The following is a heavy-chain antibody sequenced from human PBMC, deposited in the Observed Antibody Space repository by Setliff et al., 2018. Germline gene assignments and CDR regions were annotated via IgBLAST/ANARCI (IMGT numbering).Heavy chain of an antibody. CDR2: FYSGGST. CDR3: AKGGALLYYFDF. J-gene: IGHJ4*02. V-gene: IGHV3-53*01. D-gene: IGHD2-15*01. CDR1: GLIVSSNY. Sequence: GGSLSLSCAASGLIVSSNYMSWVRQAPGKGLERVSVFYSGGSTYYADSVKGRFTISRDNSKNTLYMQMNSLRAEDTAVYYCAKGGALLYYFDFWGQGTLVTVSS.